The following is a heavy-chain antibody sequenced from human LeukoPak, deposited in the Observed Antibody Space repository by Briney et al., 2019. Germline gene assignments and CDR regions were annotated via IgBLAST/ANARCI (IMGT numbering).Heavy chain of an antibody. CDR2: IKSKTDGGTT. Sequence: GGSLRLSCAASGFTFSSYSMNWVRQAPGKGLEWVGRIKSKTDGGTTDYAAPVKGRFTISRDDSKNTLYLQMNSLKTEDTAVYYCTTNYYGSGSYAFDYWGQGTLVTVSS. V-gene: IGHV3-15*07. CDR3: TTNYYGSGSYAFDY. CDR1: GFTFSSYS. D-gene: IGHD3-10*01. J-gene: IGHJ4*02.